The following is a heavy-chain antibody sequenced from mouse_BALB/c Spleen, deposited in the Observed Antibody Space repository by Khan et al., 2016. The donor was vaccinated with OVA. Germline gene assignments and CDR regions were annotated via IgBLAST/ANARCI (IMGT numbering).Heavy chain of an antibody. J-gene: IGHJ3*01. V-gene: IGHV14-3*02. CDR2: IDPANGNT. CDR3: VTLYGNAFAY. D-gene: IGHD2-1*01. CDR1: GFNIKDTY. Sequence: EVELVESGAELVKPGASVKLSCTASGFNIKDTYMHWVKQRPEQGLEWIGRIDPANGNTKYDPKFQDKATITADTSSNTAYLQLSSLTSEDTAVFYCVTLYGNAFAYWGQGTLVSVSA.